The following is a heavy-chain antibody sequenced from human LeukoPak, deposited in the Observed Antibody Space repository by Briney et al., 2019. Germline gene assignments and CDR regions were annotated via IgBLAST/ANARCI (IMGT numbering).Heavy chain of an antibody. Sequence: GGSLRLSCAASGFTFSSYWMHWVRQAPGKGLVWVSRINSDGSSTSYADSVKGRFTISRDNSKNTLYLQMNSLRAEDTAVYYCAKGPLVAVAGTIDYWGQGTLVTVSS. D-gene: IGHD6-19*01. J-gene: IGHJ4*02. CDR1: GFTFSSYW. CDR3: AKGPLVAVAGTIDY. CDR2: INSDGSST. V-gene: IGHV3-74*01.